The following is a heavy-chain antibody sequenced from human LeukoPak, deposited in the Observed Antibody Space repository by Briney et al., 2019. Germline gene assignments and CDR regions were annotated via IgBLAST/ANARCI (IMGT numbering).Heavy chain of an antibody. Sequence: SETLSLTCAVYGGSFSGYYWSWIRQPPGKGLEWIGEINHSGSTNYNPSLKSRVTISVDTSKNQFSLKLSSVTAADTAVYYCARSRRPRYYYDSSGYYFDYWGQGTLVTVSS. CDR2: INHSGST. D-gene: IGHD3-22*01. V-gene: IGHV4-34*01. J-gene: IGHJ4*02. CDR3: ARSRRPRYYYDSSGYYFDY. CDR1: GGSFSGYY.